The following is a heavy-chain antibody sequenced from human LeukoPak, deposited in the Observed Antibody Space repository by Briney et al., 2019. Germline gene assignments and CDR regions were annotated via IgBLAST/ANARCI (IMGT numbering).Heavy chain of an antibody. Sequence: GESLKISCKGSGFSFTSDWIGLVRQMSGKGLEWMGIIFPRDSDTRYSPSFQGQVTISVDKSISTAYLQWSSLKASDSAMYYCARFRDFGVVSGDYWGQGTLVTVSS. CDR3: ARFRDFGVVSGDY. CDR1: GFSFTSDW. J-gene: IGHJ4*02. CDR2: IFPRDSDT. V-gene: IGHV5-51*01. D-gene: IGHD3-3*01.